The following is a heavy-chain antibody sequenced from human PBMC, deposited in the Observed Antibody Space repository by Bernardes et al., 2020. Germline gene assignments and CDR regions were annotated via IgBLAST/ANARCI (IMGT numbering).Heavy chain of an antibody. V-gene: IGHV3-15*07. D-gene: IGHD1-1*01. Sequence: GGSLRLSCAASGFEFSDAWMNWVRQTPGKGLEWVGLIRNRAVGGAVDYAAPVRGRFIISRDDSENTLYLQMSRLITEDTAVYYCTTGATATRHDGYWGQGTLVAVSS. CDR2: IRNRAVGGAV. J-gene: IGHJ4*02. CDR3: TTGATATRHDGY. CDR1: GFEFSDAW.